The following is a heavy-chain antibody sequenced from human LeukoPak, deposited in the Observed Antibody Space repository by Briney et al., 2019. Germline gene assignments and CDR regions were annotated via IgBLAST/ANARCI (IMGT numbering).Heavy chain of an antibody. Sequence: GGSLRLSCAASGFTFSSYGMHWVRQAPGKGLEWVAVISYDGTNKYYADSVKGRFTISRDNSKNTLYLQMNSLRAGDTAVYYCARSDRRGYSYGYRFKYYYDYWGQGTLVTVSS. CDR3: ARSDRRGYSYGYRFKYYYDY. V-gene: IGHV3-30*03. D-gene: IGHD5-18*01. J-gene: IGHJ4*02. CDR1: GFTFSSYG. CDR2: ISYDGTNK.